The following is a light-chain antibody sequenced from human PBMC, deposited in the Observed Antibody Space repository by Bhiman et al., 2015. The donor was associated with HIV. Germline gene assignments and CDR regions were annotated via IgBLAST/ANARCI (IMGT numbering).Light chain of an antibody. CDR1: ASNVGSHP. CDR2: RSY. CDR3: QSYDSSLSHV. J-gene: IGLJ1*01. V-gene: IGLV1-44*01. Sequence: QSVVTQPPSASGTPGQSVNISCSGSASNVGSHPVNWYRQFPGSAPRFLIYRSYQRPSGVPDRFSGSKSGTSASLAITGLQAEDESDYYCQSYDSSLSHVFGTATRVTVL.